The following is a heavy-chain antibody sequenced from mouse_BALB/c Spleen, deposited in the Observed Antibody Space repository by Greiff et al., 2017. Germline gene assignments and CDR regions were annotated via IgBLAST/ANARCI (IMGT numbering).Heavy chain of an antibody. Sequence: QLQQSGAELVRPGVSVKISCKGSGYTFTDYAMHWVKQSHAKSLEWIGVISTYYGDASYNQKFKGKATMTVDKSSSTAYMELARLTSEDSAIYYCARCLPPMDYWGQGTSVTVSS. J-gene: IGHJ4*01. CDR3: ARCLPPMDY. CDR1: GYTFTDYA. V-gene: IGHV1S137*01. CDR2: ISTYYGDA.